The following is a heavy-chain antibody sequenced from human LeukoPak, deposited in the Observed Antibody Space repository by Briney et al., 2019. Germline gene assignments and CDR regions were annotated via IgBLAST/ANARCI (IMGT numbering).Heavy chain of an antibody. D-gene: IGHD6-6*01. CDR1: GFTFSSYS. J-gene: IGHJ6*03. CDR2: ISSSSSYI. V-gene: IGHV3-21*01. Sequence: GGSLRLSCAVSGFTFSSYSMNWVRQAPGKGLEWVSSISSSSSYIYYADSVKGRFTISRDNAKNSLYLQMNSLRAEDTAVYYCARDPEDRRGEYSSSLGSYYYYYYMDVWGKGTTVTVSS. CDR3: ARDPEDRRGEYSSSLGSYYYYYYMDV.